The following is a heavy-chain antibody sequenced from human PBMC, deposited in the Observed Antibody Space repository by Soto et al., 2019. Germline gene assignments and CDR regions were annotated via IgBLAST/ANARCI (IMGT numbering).Heavy chain of an antibody. Sequence: SETLSLTCTVSGGTISSGGFFWTWMRQHPGEGLGWIGYIYYSGSTYYNPSLNSRVTLSVDTSKNQFSLKLSSVTAADTAVYYCARQGASGGWYKGDFDYWGQGTLVTVSS. CDR2: IYYSGST. D-gene: IGHD6-19*01. CDR1: GGTISSGGFF. J-gene: IGHJ4*02. CDR3: ARQGASGGWYKGDFDY. V-gene: IGHV4-31*03.